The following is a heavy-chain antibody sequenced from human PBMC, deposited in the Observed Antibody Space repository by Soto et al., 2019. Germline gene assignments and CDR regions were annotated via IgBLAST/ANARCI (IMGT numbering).Heavy chain of an antibody. D-gene: IGHD1-26*01. CDR1: GGTFSSYA. J-gene: IGHJ4*02. CDR3: TRSGDGSKGGFDY. V-gene: IGHV1-69*12. CDR2: IIPIFDTT. Sequence: QVQVVQSGAEVKKPGSSVKVSCKTSGGTFSSYAISWVRQAPGQGLEWMGGIIPIFDTTNYAQKFQGRVTMPADESTSTAYMELSSLRSEDTAVYYCTRSGDGSKGGFDYWGQGTLVTVSS.